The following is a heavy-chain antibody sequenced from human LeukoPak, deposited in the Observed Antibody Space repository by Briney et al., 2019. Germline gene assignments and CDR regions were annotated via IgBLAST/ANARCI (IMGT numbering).Heavy chain of an antibody. CDR3: ALGLDGSGSYYYFDY. J-gene: IGHJ4*02. Sequence: SVKVSCKASGGTFNSCAISWVRQAPGQGLEWMGRIIPILGIANYAQKFQGRVTITADKSTSTAYMELSSLRSEDTAVYYCALGLDGSGSYYYFDYWGQGTLVTVSS. CDR1: GGTFNSCA. V-gene: IGHV1-69*04. D-gene: IGHD3-10*01. CDR2: IIPILGIA.